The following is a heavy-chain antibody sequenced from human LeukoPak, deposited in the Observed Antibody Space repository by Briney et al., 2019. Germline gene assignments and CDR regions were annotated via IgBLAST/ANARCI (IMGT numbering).Heavy chain of an antibody. CDR2: IYPGDSDT. Sequence: GESLKISCKGSGYSFTSQWIGWVRQMPGKGLEWMGIIYPGDSDTRYSPSFQGQVIISADKSINTAYLQWSSLKASDTAVYYCARQLAYYDSSGYPEYYFDHWGQGTLVTVSS. CDR1: GYSFTSQW. V-gene: IGHV5-51*01. J-gene: IGHJ4*02. D-gene: IGHD3-22*01. CDR3: ARQLAYYDSSGYPEYYFDH.